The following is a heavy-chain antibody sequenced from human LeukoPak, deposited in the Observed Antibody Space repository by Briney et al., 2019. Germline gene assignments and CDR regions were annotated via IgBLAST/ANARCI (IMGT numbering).Heavy chain of an antibody. J-gene: IGHJ4*02. D-gene: IGHD2-15*01. CDR2: INHSGST. CDR1: GGSFSGYY. Sequence: NPSETLSLTCAVYGGSFSGYYWSWIRQPPGKGLEWIGEINHSGSTNYNPSLKSRVTISVDTSKNQFSLKLSSVTAADTAVYYCARGLKRVCSGGSCYSVLLYYFDYWGQGTLVTVSS. CDR3: ARGLKRVCSGGSCYSVLLYYFDY. V-gene: IGHV4-34*01.